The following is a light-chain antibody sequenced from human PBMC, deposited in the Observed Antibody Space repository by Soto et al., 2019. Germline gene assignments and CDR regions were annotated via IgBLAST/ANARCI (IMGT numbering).Light chain of an antibody. CDR1: QSISSW. Sequence: DIQMTQSPSTLSASVGDRVTITCRASQSISSWLAWYQQKPGKAPKLLIYKASTLESGVPSRFSGSGSGTEFTLTISSLQPDDFASYYCQQYNSFSQWMLGQGTKADIK. J-gene: IGKJ1*01. CDR2: KAS. CDR3: QQYNSFSQWM. V-gene: IGKV1-5*03.